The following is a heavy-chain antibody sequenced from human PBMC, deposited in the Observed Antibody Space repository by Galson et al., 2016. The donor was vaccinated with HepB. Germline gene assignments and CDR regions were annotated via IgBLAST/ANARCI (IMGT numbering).Heavy chain of an antibody. J-gene: IGHJ4*02. Sequence: SVKVSCKASGYNFTDYYMHWVRQAPGQGLEWMGWINPHSGDTNYAQKFQGRVTLTRDTSITTAYMELSRLRSDETAVYYCARDGMVHGVTLDYWGQGTLVTVSS. CDR1: GYNFTDYY. V-gene: IGHV1-2*02. D-gene: IGHD3-10*01. CDR2: INPHSGDT. CDR3: ARDGMVHGVTLDY.